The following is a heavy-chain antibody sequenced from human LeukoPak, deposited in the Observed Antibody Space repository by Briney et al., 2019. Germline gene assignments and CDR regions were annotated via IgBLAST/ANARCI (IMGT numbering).Heavy chain of an antibody. Sequence: GGSLRLSCAASEFTFSSYSMNWVRQAPGKGLEWVSYITNSGNSKSYADSVKGRFTISRDNTKNSLYLQMNGLRAEDTAVYYCARPQSSSGYYWPFDGWGQGTLVTVSS. J-gene: IGHJ4*02. CDR2: ITNSGNSK. CDR1: EFTFSSYS. CDR3: ARPQSSSGYYWPFDG. D-gene: IGHD3-22*01. V-gene: IGHV3-48*01.